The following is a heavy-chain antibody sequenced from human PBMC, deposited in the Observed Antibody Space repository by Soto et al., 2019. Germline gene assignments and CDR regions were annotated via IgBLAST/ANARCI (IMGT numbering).Heavy chain of an antibody. D-gene: IGHD3-9*01. J-gene: IGHJ4*02. CDR3: ARGQNYDILTGYSGFDY. CDR2: ISGSGGST. CDR1: GFTFSSYA. Sequence: GGSLRLSCAASGFTFSSYAMSWVRQAPGKGLEWVSAISGSGGSTYYADSVKGRFTISRDNSKNTLYLQMNSLRAEDTAVYYCARGQNYDILTGYSGFDYWGQGTLVTVSS. V-gene: IGHV3-23*01.